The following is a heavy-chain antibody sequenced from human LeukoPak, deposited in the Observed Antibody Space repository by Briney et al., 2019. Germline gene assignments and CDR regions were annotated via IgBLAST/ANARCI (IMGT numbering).Heavy chain of an antibody. V-gene: IGHV1-2*02. CDR2: INPNSGDT. CDR3: ARGPTYYYDSSGYYYFDY. Sequence: ASVKVSCKASGYTFTGYYIHWVRQAPGQGLEWMGWINPNSGDTNYAQKFQGRVTITADKSTSTAYMELSSLRSEDTAVYYCARGPTYYYDSSGYYYFDYWGQGTLVTVSS. D-gene: IGHD3-22*01. J-gene: IGHJ4*02. CDR1: GYTFTGYY.